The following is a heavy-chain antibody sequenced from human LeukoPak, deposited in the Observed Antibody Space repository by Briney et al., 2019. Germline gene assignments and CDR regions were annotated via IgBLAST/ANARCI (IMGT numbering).Heavy chain of an antibody. J-gene: IGHJ4*02. CDR2: IYTSGST. Sequence: NPSVTLSLTCTVSGGSISSYYWSWIRQPAGKGLEWIGRIYTSGSTTYNSSLKSRVTMSVDTSKNQFSLKLSSVTAADTAVYYCASGGLRYSGTYWGQGTLVTVSS. CDR1: GGSISSYY. V-gene: IGHV4-4*07. CDR3: ASGGLRYSGTY. D-gene: IGHD1-26*01.